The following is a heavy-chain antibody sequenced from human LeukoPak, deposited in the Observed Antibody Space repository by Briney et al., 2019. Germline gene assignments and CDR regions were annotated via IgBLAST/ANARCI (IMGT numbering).Heavy chain of an antibody. CDR1: GYTFTSYG. D-gene: IGHD2-15*01. Sequence: ASVKVSCKASGYTFTSYGISWVRQAPGQGLEWMGWISAYNGNTHYAQKLQGRVTMTTDTSTSTVYMELRSLRSDDTAVYYCASPFCSGDSCNEWVGYFDYWGQGTLVTVSS. CDR2: ISAYNGNT. CDR3: ASPFCSGDSCNEWVGYFDY. J-gene: IGHJ4*02. V-gene: IGHV1-18*01.